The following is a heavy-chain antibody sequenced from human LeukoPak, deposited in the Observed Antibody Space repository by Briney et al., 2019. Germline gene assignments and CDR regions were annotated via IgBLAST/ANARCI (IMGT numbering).Heavy chain of an antibody. CDR3: ARDYGGNWREFDY. Sequence: ASVKVSCKASGYTFTSYGISWVRQAPGQGLEWMGWISTYNGNTNSAQKVQGRVTVTTDTSTSTAYMDLRSLRSDDTAVYYCARDYGGNWREFDYWGQGTLVTVSS. D-gene: IGHD4-23*01. V-gene: IGHV1-18*01. CDR1: GYTFTSYG. J-gene: IGHJ4*02. CDR2: ISTYNGNT.